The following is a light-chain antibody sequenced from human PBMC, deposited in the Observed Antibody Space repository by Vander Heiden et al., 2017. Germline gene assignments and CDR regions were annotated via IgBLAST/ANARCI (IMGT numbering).Light chain of an antibody. CDR3: QQYGNLPLT. J-gene: IGKJ4*01. CDR2: DAS. CDR1: QGVSSY. V-gene: IGKV1-33*01. Sequence: DIEITLSPSSLSASVGDRVTITCQASQGVSSYLDWYQQKPGKAPKLLIYDASNLETGVPSRFSGSGSGTDFTFTISSLQPEDIATYYCQQYGNLPLTFGGGTKVEIK.